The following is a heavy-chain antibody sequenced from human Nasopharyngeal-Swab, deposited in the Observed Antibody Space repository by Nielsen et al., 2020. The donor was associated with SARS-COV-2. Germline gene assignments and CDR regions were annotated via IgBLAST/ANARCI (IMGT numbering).Heavy chain of an antibody. CDR2: INHSGST. J-gene: IGHJ6*03. V-gene: IGHV4-34*01. Sequence: SETLSLTCAVYGGSFSGYYWSWIRQPPGKGLEWIGEINHSGSTNYNPSLKSRVTISVDTSKNQFSLKLSSVTAADTAVYYCARGVLGYCSGGSCYFYYMDVWGKGTTVTVPS. D-gene: IGHD2-15*01. CDR3: ARGVLGYCSGGSCYFYYMDV. CDR1: GGSFSGYY.